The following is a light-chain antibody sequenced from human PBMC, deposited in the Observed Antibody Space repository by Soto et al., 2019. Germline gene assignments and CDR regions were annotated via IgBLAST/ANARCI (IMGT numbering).Light chain of an antibody. CDR1: QSVSSY. Sequence: EIVLTQFPATLSLSPGEIATLSFSASQSVSSYLAWYRQKPGQAPRLLIYDASNRATGIPARFSGSGSGTDFTLTISSLEPEDFAVYYCQQRSNWPITFGQGTRLEI. CDR2: DAS. V-gene: IGKV3-11*01. CDR3: QQRSNWPIT. J-gene: IGKJ5*01.